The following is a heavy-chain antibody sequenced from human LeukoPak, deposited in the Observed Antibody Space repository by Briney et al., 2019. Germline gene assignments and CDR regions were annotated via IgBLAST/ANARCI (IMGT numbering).Heavy chain of an antibody. V-gene: IGHV5-51*01. Sequence: GASLKISCKGSGYSFTSHWIAWGRKAPEKGLERLGIISLGDSDTSNSPSVQGQVTISADDSISTAYLQWSSLKASDTAVYYGAIKRYHDNSDSPLFWGQGTLVTVSS. CDR3: AIKRYHDNSDSPLF. CDR2: ISLGDSDT. J-gene: IGHJ1*01. D-gene: IGHD3-22*01. CDR1: GYSFTSHW.